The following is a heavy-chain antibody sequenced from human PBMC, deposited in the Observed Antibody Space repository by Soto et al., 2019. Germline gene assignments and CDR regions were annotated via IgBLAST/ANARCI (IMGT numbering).Heavy chain of an antibody. CDR1: GFTFSSYG. CDR3: AKAVYSGYDSYFDY. V-gene: IGHV3-30*18. CDR2: ISYDGSNK. J-gene: IGHJ4*02. D-gene: IGHD5-12*01. Sequence: GGSLRLSCAASGFTFSSYGMHWVRQAPGKGLEWVAVISYDGSNKYYADSVKGRFTISRDNSKNTLYLQMNSLRAEDTAVYYCAKAVYSGYDSYFDYWGQVALVTVSS.